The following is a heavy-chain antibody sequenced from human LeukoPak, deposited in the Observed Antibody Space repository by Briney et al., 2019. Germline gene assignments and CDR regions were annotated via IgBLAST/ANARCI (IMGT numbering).Heavy chain of an antibody. CDR1: GFTFSSYG. CDR2: IRYDGSGK. D-gene: IGHD6-13*01. CDR3: AKVASIAAAGEFGS. Sequence: GGSLRLSCAASGFTFSSYGMHWVRQAPGKGLEWVAFIRYDGSGKYYGDSVKGRFTISRDISKNTLHLQMNSLRAEDTAVYYCAKVASIAAAGEFGSWGQGTLVTVSS. V-gene: IGHV3-30*02. J-gene: IGHJ4*02.